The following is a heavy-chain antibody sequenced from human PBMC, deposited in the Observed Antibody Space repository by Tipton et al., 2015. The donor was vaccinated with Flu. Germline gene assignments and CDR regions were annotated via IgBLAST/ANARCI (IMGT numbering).Heavy chain of an antibody. CDR2: INHSGST. CDR3: AANHYDIFTGYLNWFDP. J-gene: IGHJ5*02. CDR1: GGSFSGYY. Sequence: TLSLTCAVYGGSFSGYYWSWIRQPPGKGLEWIGEINHSGSTNYNPSLKSRVTISVDTSKNQFSLKLSSVTAADTAVYYCAANHYDIFTGYLNWFDPWGQGTLVTVSS. D-gene: IGHD3-9*01. V-gene: IGHV4-34*01.